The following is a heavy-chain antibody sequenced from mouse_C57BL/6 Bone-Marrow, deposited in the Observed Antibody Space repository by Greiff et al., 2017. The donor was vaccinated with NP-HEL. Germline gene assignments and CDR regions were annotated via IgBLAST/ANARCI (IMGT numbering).Heavy chain of an antibody. V-gene: IGHV1-81*01. CDR3: ARRMVTTVAYYWDY. J-gene: IGHJ2*01. D-gene: IGHD1-1*01. CDR1: GYTFTSYG. CDR2: IYPRSGNT. Sequence: QVQLKESGAELARPGASVKLSCKASGYTFTSYGISWVKQRTGQGLEWIGEIYPRSGNTYYNEKFKGKATLTADKSSSTAYMELRSLTSEDSAVYFCARRMVTTVAYYWDYGGQGTTLTVSA.